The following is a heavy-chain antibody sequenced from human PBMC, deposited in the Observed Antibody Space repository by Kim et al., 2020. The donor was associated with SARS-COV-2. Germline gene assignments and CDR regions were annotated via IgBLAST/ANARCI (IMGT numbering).Heavy chain of an antibody. CDR3: ARGRGGDYYDSSGVDY. Sequence: SLKSRVTMSVDTSKTQFSLELSSVTAADTAVYYCARGRGGDYYDSSGVDYWGQGTLVTVSS. J-gene: IGHJ4*02. V-gene: IGHV4-31*02. D-gene: IGHD3-22*01.